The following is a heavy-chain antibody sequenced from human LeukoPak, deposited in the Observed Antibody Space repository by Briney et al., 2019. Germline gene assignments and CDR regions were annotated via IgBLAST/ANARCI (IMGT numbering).Heavy chain of an antibody. V-gene: IGHV3-21*01. Sequence: GGSLRLSCAASGFTFSSYEMNWVRQAPGKGLEWVSSISSSSSYIYYADSVKGRFTISRDNAKNSLYLQMNSLRAEDTAVYYCARDFGYGDYAFDYWGQGTLVTVSS. CDR2: ISSSSSYI. CDR1: GFTFSSYE. J-gene: IGHJ4*02. D-gene: IGHD4-17*01. CDR3: ARDFGYGDYAFDY.